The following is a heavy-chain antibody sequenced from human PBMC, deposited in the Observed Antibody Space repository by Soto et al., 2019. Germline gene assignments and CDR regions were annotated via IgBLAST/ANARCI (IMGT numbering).Heavy chain of an antibody. J-gene: IGHJ4*02. CDR2: ITGSAGST. CDR3: AKDDSSSGYLFDY. V-gene: IGHV3-23*01. Sequence: PGGSLRLSCAASGFTFTNYGMNWVRQAPGKGLEWVSVITGSAGSTYYADSVKGRFTISRDTSKNTVYLQMDSLRAEDTAVYYCAKDDSSSGYLFDYWGQGTLVTVS. D-gene: IGHD3-22*01. CDR1: GFTFTNYG.